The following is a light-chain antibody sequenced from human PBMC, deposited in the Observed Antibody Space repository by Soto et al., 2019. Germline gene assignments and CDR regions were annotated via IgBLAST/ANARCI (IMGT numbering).Light chain of an antibody. CDR1: QSLLQSDGNTY. Sequence: ILMTQPPLSLSVTPGQPASISCKSSQSLLQSDGNTYLYWYLQKPGQPPQLLIYAVSNRFSGVPDKFSGSGSGTDFTLRISRVEAEDVGMYYCLQSTQLPLSFGGGTKVDI. CDR2: AVS. CDR3: LQSTQLPLS. V-gene: IGKV2D-29*01. J-gene: IGKJ4*01.